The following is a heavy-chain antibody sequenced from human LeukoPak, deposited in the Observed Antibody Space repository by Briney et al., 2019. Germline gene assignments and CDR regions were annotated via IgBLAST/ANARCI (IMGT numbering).Heavy chain of an antibody. CDR1: GGSISSYY. V-gene: IGHV4-59*01. CDR2: IYYSGST. D-gene: IGHD2-15*01. J-gene: IGHJ4*02. Sequence: SEALSLTWTVPGGSISSYYWEWIRQPPGKGLGGIGYIYYSGSTNYNPSLKSRVTISVDTSKNQFSLKLSSVTAADTAVYYCARSRLGVAAPDYWGQGTLVTVSS. CDR3: ARSRLGVAAPDY.